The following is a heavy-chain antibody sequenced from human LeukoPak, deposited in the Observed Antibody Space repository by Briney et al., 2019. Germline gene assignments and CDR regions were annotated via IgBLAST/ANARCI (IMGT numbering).Heavy chain of an antibody. V-gene: IGHV3-21*01. CDR2: ISSSSSYI. Sequence: GGSLRLSCAASGFTFSSHSMNWVRQAPGKGLEWVSSISSSSSYIYYADSVKGRFTISRDNAKNSLYLQMNSLRAEDTAVYYCARGWLLRYDAFDIWGQGTMVTVSS. D-gene: IGHD3-22*01. CDR3: ARGWLLRYDAFDI. CDR1: GFTFSSHS. J-gene: IGHJ3*02.